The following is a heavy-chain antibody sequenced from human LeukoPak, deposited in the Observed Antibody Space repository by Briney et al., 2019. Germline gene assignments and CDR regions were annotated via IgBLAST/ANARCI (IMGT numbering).Heavy chain of an antibody. D-gene: IGHD3-10*01. CDR2: INHSGST. Sequence: PSETLSLTCAVYGGSFSGYYWSWIRQPPGKGLEWIGEINHSGSTNYNPSLKSRVTISVDTSKNQFSLKLSSVTAADTAVYYCARALPYYYGSGVPFDPWDQGTLVTVSS. J-gene: IGHJ5*02. V-gene: IGHV4-34*01. CDR3: ARALPYYYGSGVPFDP. CDR1: GGSFSGYY.